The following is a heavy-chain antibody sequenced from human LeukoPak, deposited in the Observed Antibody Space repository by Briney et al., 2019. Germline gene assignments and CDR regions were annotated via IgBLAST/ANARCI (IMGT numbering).Heavy chain of an antibody. D-gene: IGHD1-26*01. CDR1: GFTFSSYA. J-gene: IGHJ4*02. CDR2: ISGSSGST. Sequence: GGSLRLSCAASGFTFSSYAMSWVRQAPGKGLEWVSAISGSSGSTYYADSVKGRFTISRDNSKNTLYLQMNSLRAEGTAVYYCAKDHSGSYYRPAYFDYWGQGTLVTVSS. V-gene: IGHV3-23*01. CDR3: AKDHSGSYYRPAYFDY.